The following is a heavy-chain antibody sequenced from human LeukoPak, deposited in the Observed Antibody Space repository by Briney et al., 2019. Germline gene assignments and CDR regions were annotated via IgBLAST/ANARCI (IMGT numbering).Heavy chain of an antibody. Sequence: PSETLSLTCTVSGASISPISSSTYYWGWIRQAPGKGLEWIGSLFYGENTHYNPFLKSRATLSVDASNNQFSLKLTSVTAADAAVYFCARQLPTAAADTRGYFDYWGQGTVVTVSS. V-gene: IGHV4-39*01. CDR3: ARQLPTAAADTRGYFDY. CDR1: GASISPISSSTYY. D-gene: IGHD6-25*01. J-gene: IGHJ4*02. CDR2: LFYGENT.